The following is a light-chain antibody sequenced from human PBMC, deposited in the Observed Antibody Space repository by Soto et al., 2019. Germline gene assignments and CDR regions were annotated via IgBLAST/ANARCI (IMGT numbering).Light chain of an antibody. CDR1: QSVSSN. V-gene: IGKV3D-15*01. CDR2: GAS. J-gene: IGKJ2*01. CDR3: QQYNNWPPYT. Sequence: EIVMTQSPATLSVSPGERATLSCRASQSVSSNLAWYQQKPCQAPRLLIYGASTRATGIPARFSGSASGTESTLTISSLQSEDFAVYYCQQYNNWPPYTLGPGTKLEIK.